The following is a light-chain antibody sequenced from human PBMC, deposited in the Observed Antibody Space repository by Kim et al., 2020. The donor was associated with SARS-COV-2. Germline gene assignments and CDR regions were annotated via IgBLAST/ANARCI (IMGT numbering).Light chain of an antibody. CDR1: QSISRF. Sequence: SVGDRVTITSRASQSISRFLNWYQVKPGKAPKLLIYTASYLQTGVPSRFSGSGSGTDFTLTITSLQPDDFATYYCQQSYNSLPITFGGGTKVDIK. V-gene: IGKV1-39*01. CDR2: TAS. J-gene: IGKJ4*01. CDR3: QQSYNSLPIT.